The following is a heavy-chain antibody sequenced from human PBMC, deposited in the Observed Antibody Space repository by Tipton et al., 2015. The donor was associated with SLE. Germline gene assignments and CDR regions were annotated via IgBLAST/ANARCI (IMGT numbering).Heavy chain of an antibody. V-gene: IGHV4-34*01. CDR3: AKLAGRRFPFAP. Sequence: TLSLTCAVYGGSFSGYFWSWIRQPPGKGLEWIGEVNDSGSTNYNPSLKSRVIISVDTSKNQFSLKLNSVTAADTAVYFCAKLAGRRFPFAPWGQGTLVTVSS. J-gene: IGHJ5*02. CDR2: VNDSGST. D-gene: IGHD6-6*01. CDR1: GGSFSGYF.